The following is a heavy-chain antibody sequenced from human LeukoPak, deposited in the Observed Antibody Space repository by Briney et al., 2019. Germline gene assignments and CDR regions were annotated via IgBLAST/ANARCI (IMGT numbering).Heavy chain of an antibody. Sequence: GGSLRLSCAASGFSFSEHGMHWVRQAPGKGPEWVTVTWYDGSNNHYADSVKGRFTISRDNSKNTLFLQMNSLRAEDTAIYYCARAWQLHDVFDIWGQGTMVTVSS. CDR3: ARAWQLHDVFDI. J-gene: IGHJ3*02. CDR1: GFSFSEHG. V-gene: IGHV3-33*01. CDR2: TWYDGSNN. D-gene: IGHD1-26*01.